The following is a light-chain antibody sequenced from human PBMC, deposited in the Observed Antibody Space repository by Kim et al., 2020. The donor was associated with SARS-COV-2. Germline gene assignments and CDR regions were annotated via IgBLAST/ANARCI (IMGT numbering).Light chain of an antibody. CDR1: QSIGRW. Sequence: SASGGDRVTFACRASQSIGRWLAWYQQKPGEAPKLLIYQASTLQRGVPSRFSGSGSGTDFTLTISDLQPDDYATYFCQQYYALWTFGQGTKVDIK. CDR3: QQYYALWT. J-gene: IGKJ1*01. V-gene: IGKV1-5*03. CDR2: QAS.